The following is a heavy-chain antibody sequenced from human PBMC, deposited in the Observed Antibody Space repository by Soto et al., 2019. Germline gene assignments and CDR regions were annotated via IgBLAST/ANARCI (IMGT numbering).Heavy chain of an antibody. J-gene: IGHJ4*02. CDR3: ARDMSGGSSWYEFDS. D-gene: IGHD6-13*01. Sequence: QVQLQESGPGLVKPSETLSLTCTVSGDSIRSSYWSWVRQPPGRGLEWIGYVYHTGTTNSNPSLKSRVTISADTSKNMFSLKVVSVTPADTAVYFCARDMSGGSSWYEFDSWGPGTLVTVSS. V-gene: IGHV4-59*01. CDR2: VYHTGTT. CDR1: GDSIRSSY.